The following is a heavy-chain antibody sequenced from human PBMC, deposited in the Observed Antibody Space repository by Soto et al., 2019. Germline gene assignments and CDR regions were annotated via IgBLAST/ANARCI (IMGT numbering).Heavy chain of an antibody. Sequence: TLPLTYSFSGGTLRDYYGILIRQPPGKGLEWIGYIYYSGSTNYNPSLKSRVTISVDTSKNQFSLKRSSVTAGDRAVYYWARDGGEAGGDTTGASYYYSGRAAGGQGTTVLVP. CDR3: ARDGGEAGGDTTGASYYYSGRAA. V-gene: IGHV4-59*01. D-gene: IGHD4-17*01. CDR2: IYYSGST. J-gene: IGHJ6*01. CDR1: GGTLRDYY.